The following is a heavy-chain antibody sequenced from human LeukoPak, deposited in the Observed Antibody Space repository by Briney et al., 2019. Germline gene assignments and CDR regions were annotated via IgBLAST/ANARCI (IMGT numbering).Heavy chain of an antibody. J-gene: IGHJ4*02. CDR1: GGSTSSYY. Sequence: PTETLSLTCTVSGGSTSSYYWNWIRQPPGKGPEWIGCISDTGTTKYNPAFKSRVTISVDTSKNQFSLKLTSVTAADTAVYFCATGYYEPFEKWGQGTLVSVSS. CDR3: ATGYYEPFEK. CDR2: ISDTGTT. D-gene: IGHD3-22*01. V-gene: IGHV4-59*01.